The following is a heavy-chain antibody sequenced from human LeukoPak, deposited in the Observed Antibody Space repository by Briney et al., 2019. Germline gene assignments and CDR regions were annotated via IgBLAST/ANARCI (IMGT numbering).Heavy chain of an antibody. D-gene: IGHD3-10*02. CDR1: GFTFSSYG. V-gene: IGHV3-30*03. J-gene: IGHJ4*02. CDR2: ISYDGSNK. CDR3: ARAYEVRGVIGPDY. Sequence: PGGSLRLSCAASGFTFSSYGMHWVRQAPGKGLEWVAVISYDGSNKYYADSVKGRFTISRDNSKNTLYLQMNSLRAEDTAVYYCARAYEVRGVIGPDYWGQGTLVTVSS.